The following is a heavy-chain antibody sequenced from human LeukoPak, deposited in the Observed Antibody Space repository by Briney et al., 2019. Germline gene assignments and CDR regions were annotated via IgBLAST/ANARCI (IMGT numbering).Heavy chain of an antibody. CDR2: IFHSGST. CDR3: ARGSSTAATITY. CDR1: GYSISSGYY. D-gene: IGHD5-12*01. Sequence: SETLSLTCTVSGYSISSGYYWGWIRQPPGKGLELIGSIFHSGSTYYSPSVRSLVTISVDTSKNQFSLKLSSVTAADTAVYYCARGSSTAATITYWGQGTLVTVSS. J-gene: IGHJ4*02. V-gene: IGHV4-38-2*02.